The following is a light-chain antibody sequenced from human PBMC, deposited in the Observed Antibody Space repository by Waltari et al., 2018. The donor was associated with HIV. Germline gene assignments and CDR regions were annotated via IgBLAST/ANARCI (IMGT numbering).Light chain of an antibody. V-gene: IGLV1-51*02. CDR2: ENN. CDR3: GTWDTSLSAVV. J-gene: IGLJ2*01. Sequence: QSVLTQPPSVSATPRQKVTISCSGTSSNIGKNYVSCFQQLPGTAPKLLIYENNKRPSGIPDRFSGSKSGTSATLGITGLQTGDEADYYCGTWDTSLSAVVFGGGTKLAVL. CDR1: SSNIGKNY.